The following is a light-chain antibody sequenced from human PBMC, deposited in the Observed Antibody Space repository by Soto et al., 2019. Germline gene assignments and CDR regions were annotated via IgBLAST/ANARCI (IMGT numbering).Light chain of an antibody. CDR2: KAS. Sequence: DIQMTQSPSTLSASVGDRVTITCRASQTISSWLAWYQQKPGKAPKLLIYKASTLESGVPSRFSGSGSGTEFTLTISSLQPDDFATYYCQEYNSYSLTFGGGTKVEIK. J-gene: IGKJ4*01. CDR3: QEYNSYSLT. CDR1: QTISSW. V-gene: IGKV1-5*03.